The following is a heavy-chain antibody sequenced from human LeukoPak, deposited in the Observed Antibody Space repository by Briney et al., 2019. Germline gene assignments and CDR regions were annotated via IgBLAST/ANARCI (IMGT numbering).Heavy chain of an antibody. D-gene: IGHD6-13*01. CDR1: GASIRSSY. CDR3: AKRAITTAGNLWFDP. J-gene: IGHJ5*02. CDR2: IYYTGST. V-gene: IGHV4-59*08. Sequence: PSETLSLTCTVSGASIRSSYWSWLRQPPGKGLEWMGYIYYTGSTNSNPSLKSRVTVSVDTSKNQFSLKLSSMTAADTAVYYCAKRAITTAGNLWFDPWGQGTLVTVSS.